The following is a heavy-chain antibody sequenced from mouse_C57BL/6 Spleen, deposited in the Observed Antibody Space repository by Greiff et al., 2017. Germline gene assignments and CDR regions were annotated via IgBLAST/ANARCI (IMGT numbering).Heavy chain of an antibody. V-gene: IGHV1-7*01. CDR2: INPSSGYT. Sequence: QVQLKQSGAELAKPGASVKLSCKASGYTFTSYWMHWVKQRPGQGLEWIGYINPSSGYTKYNQKFKDKATLTADKSYSTAYMQLSSLTYEDSAVYYCARSRYDYDPSFDYWGQGTTLTVSS. D-gene: IGHD2-4*01. J-gene: IGHJ2*01. CDR1: GYTFTSYW. CDR3: ARSRYDYDPSFDY.